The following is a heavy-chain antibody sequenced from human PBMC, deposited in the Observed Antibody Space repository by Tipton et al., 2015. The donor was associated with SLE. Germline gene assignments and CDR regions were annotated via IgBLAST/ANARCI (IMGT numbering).Heavy chain of an antibody. V-gene: IGHV1-18*01. J-gene: IGHJ4*02. Sequence: QLVQSGAEVKKPGASVKVSCKASGYTFTNYGFTWVRQAPGQGLEWMGWISAYNGNTNYAQKLQGRVTMTTDTSTSTAYMELTSLRSDDTAVFYCARSNYLSSRYYFDYWGQGTLVTVSS. CDR3: ARSNYLSSRYYFDY. CDR2: ISAYNGNT. CDR1: GYTFTNYG. D-gene: IGHD4-11*01.